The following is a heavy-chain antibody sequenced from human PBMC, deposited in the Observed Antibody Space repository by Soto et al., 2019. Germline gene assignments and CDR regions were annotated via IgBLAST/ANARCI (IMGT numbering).Heavy chain of an antibody. CDR1: GYSFTSYW. CDR3: ARFESGYSGYGYYYYGMDV. J-gene: IGHJ6*01. Sequence: VESVTISCKVSGYSFTSYWIGWVLQMPGKGLEWMGIIYPGDSDTRYSPSFQGQVTISADKSISTAYLQWSSLKASDTAMYYCARFESGYSGYGYYYYGMDVWGQGTTVTVSS. V-gene: IGHV5-51*01. D-gene: IGHD5-12*01. CDR2: IYPGDSDT.